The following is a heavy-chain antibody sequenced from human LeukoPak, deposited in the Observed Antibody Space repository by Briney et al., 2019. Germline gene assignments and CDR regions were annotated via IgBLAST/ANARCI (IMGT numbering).Heavy chain of an antibody. CDR2: IYHSGST. Sequence: SETLSLTCTVSGYSISSGYYWGWIRQPPGKGLEWIGSIYHSGSTYYNPSLKSRVTISVDTSKNQFSLELSSVTAADTAVYYCARVRSGGLDYWGQGTLVTVSS. CDR1: GYSISSGYY. D-gene: IGHD3-3*01. CDR3: ARVRSGGLDY. J-gene: IGHJ4*02. V-gene: IGHV4-38-2*02.